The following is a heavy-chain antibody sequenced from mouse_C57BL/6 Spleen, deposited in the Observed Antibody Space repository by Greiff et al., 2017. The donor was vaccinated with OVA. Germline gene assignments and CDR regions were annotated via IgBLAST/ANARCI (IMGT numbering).Heavy chain of an antibody. V-gene: IGHV1-61*01. CDR1: GYTFTSYW. CDR2: IYPSDSET. D-gene: IGHD1-1*01. CDR3: ARGGTTVAPDY. J-gene: IGHJ2*01. Sequence: VQLQQPGAELVRPGSSVKLSCKASGYTFTSYWMDWVKQRPGQGLEWIGNIYPSDSETHYNQKFKDKATLTVDKSSSTAYMQLSSLTSEDSAVYYCARGGTTVAPDYWGQGTTLTVSS.